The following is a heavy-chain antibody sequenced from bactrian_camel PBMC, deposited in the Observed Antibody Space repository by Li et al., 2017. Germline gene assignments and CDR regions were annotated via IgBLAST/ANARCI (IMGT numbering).Heavy chain of an antibody. V-gene: IGHV3S53*01. CDR2: INGDDRT. Sequence: QVQLVESGGGSVQAGGSLKLSCTVSKYTIGTYCMGWFRQNPGNEREWVASINGDDRTNYANSVKGRFTISQDSATNTLYLQMNSLKSEDTSIYYCAADHSWNRCPPRRYEYSFWGQGTQVTVS. D-gene: IGHD1*01. CDR1: KYTIGTYC. J-gene: IGHJ4*01. CDR3: AADHSWNRCPPRRYEYSF.